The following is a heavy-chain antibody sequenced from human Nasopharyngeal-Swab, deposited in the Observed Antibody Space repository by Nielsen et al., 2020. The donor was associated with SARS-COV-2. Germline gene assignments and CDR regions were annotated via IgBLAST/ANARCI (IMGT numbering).Heavy chain of an antibody. CDR2: ISAYNGNT. V-gene: IGHV1-18*01. CDR1: GYTFTSYG. CDR3: ATSSSYYDSSGYSSSGMDV. Sequence: ASVKVSCNASGYTFTSYGISWVRQAPGQGLEWMGWISAYNGNTNYAQKLQGRVTMTTDTSTSTAYMELSRLRSDDTAVYYCATSSSYYDSSGYSSSGMDVWGQGTTVTVSS. J-gene: IGHJ6*02. D-gene: IGHD3-22*01.